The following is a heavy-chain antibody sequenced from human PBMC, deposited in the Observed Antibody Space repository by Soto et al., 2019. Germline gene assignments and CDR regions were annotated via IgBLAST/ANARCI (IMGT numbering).Heavy chain of an antibody. CDR2: ISGRAGNT. CDR3: AKDRYCSSTSCSSLDS. V-gene: IGHV3-23*01. J-gene: IGHJ5*01. D-gene: IGHD2-2*01. Sequence: EVQLLESGGGLVQPGGSLRLSCAASEFTFGSYSMTWVRQAPGKGLEWVSVISGRAGNTYYADSVKGRFSISTDNSKNTLYLHMSSLRAEDTAVYYCAKDRYCSSTSCSSLDSWGQGTLVTVSS. CDR1: EFTFGSYS.